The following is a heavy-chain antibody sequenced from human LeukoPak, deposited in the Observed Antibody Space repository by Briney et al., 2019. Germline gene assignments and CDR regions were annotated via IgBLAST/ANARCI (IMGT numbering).Heavy chain of an antibody. CDR3: ATAPLYSGRYYRHMDV. Sequence: ASVKVSCKAPGYTFTSYGISWVRQAPGQGLEWMGWISTYNGNTNYAQKFQGRVTMTEDTSTDTAYMELSSLRSEDTAVYYCATAPLYSGRYYRHMDVWGKGTTVTVSS. J-gene: IGHJ6*03. CDR1: GYTFTSYG. CDR2: ISTYNGNT. V-gene: IGHV1-18*01. D-gene: IGHD1-26*01.